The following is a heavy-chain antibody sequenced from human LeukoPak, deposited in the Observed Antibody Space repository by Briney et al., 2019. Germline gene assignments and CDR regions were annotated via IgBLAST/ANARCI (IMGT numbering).Heavy chain of an antibody. CDR3: ARDCNTYEPLGWFDP. V-gene: IGHV4-59*01. J-gene: IGHJ5*02. Sequence: SETLSLTCTVSGGSISSYYWSWIRQPPGKGLEWIGHIYYSGSTNYNPSLKSRVTISVDTSKNQFSLKLSSVTAADTAVYYCARDCNTYEPLGWFDPWGQGTLVTVSS. CDR2: IYYSGST. CDR1: GGSISSYY. D-gene: IGHD5-18*01.